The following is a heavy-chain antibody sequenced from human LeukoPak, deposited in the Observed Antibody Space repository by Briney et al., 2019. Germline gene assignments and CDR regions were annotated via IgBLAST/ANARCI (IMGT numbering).Heavy chain of an antibody. D-gene: IGHD3-10*01. CDR3: ATDTYYGSGSYYNVGY. CDR2: FDPEDGET. V-gene: IGHV1-24*01. CDR1: GYTLTELS. J-gene: IGHJ4*02. Sequence: ASVKVSCKVSGYTLTELSMHWVRQAPGKGLEWMGGFDPEDGETIYAQKFQGRVTMTEDTSTDTAYMELSSLRSEDTAVYYCATDTYYGSGSYYNVGYWGQGTLVTVFS.